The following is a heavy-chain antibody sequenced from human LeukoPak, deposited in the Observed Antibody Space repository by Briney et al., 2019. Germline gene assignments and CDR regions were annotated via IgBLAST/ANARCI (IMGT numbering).Heavy chain of an antibody. D-gene: IGHD6-19*01. CDR2: ISYDGNNN. CDR3: ARDVGYSSGWYDYYYGVDV. V-gene: IGHV3-30-3*01. Sequence: GRSLRLSCAASGFPFTTYAMHWVRQAPGKGLEWVTVISYDGNNNYYADSVKGRFTISRDNSKNTLYLQMNSLRTEDTAVYYCARDVGYSSGWYDYYYGVDVWGQGTTVTVSS. J-gene: IGHJ6*02. CDR1: GFPFTTYA.